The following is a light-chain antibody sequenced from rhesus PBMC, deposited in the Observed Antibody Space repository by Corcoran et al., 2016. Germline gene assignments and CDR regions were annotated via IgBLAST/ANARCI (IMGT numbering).Light chain of an antibody. CDR1: QGSNKE. J-gene: IGKJ1*01. Sequence: DIQMTQSPSSLSASVGDRVTVTCRARQGSNKESSWDQQKPGKAPTLLFYAAYSLQPGVSSRLSGSGSGTDYTLTIGILQPEDVATYYCLQVYTTPWTFGQGTKVEL. CDR3: LQVYTTPWT. CDR2: AAY. V-gene: IGKV1-94*01.